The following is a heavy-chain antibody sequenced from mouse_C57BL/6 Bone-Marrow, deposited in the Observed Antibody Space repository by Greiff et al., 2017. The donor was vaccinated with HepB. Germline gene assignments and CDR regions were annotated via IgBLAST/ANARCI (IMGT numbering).Heavy chain of an antibody. CDR1: GYTFTSYD. CDR3: ARWLPNWDGHYFDY. D-gene: IGHD4-1*01. Sequence: QVQLQQSGPELVKPGASVKLSCKASGYTFTSYDINWVKQRPGQGLEWIGWIYPRDGSTKYNEKFKGKATLPVDTSSSTAYMELHSLTSDDSAVYFCARWLPNWDGHYFDYWGQGTTLTVSS. CDR2: IYPRDGST. V-gene: IGHV1-85*01. J-gene: IGHJ2*01.